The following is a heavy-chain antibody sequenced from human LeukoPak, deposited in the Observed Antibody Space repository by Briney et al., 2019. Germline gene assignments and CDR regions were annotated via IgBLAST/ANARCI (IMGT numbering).Heavy chain of an antibody. CDR2: IRYDGSNK. CDR3: AKKALSNYAPDGPNYFDY. V-gene: IGHV3-30*02. J-gene: IGHJ4*02. CDR1: GFTFSSYG. D-gene: IGHD4-11*01. Sequence: PGGSLRLSCAASGFTFSSYGMHWVRQAPGKGLEWVAFIRYDGSNKYYADSVKGRFTISRDNSKNTLYLQMNSLRAEDTAVYYCAKKALSNYAPDGPNYFDYWGQGTLVTVSS.